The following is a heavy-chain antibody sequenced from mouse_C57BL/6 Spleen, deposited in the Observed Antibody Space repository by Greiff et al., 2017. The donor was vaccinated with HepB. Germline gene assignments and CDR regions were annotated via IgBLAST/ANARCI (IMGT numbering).Heavy chain of an antibody. CDR2: IDPSDSYT. Sequence: QVQLQQPGAELVRPGPSVKLSCKASGYTFTSYWMHWVKQRPGQGLEWIGVIDPSDSYTNYNQKFKGKATLTVDTSSSTAYMQLSSLTSEDSAVYYCASSNWDYWGQGTSVTVSS. V-gene: IGHV1-59*01. CDR1: GYTFTSYW. J-gene: IGHJ4*01. D-gene: IGHD4-1*02. CDR3: ASSNWDY.